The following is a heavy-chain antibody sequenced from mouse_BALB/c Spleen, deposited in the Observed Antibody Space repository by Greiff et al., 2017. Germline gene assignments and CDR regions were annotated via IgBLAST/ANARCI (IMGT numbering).Heavy chain of an antibody. Sequence: EVMLVESGPGLVKPSQSLSLTCTVTGYSITSDYAWNWIRQFPGNKLEWMGYISYSGSTSYNPSLKSRISITRDTSKNQFFLQLNSVTTEDTATYYCARWLAYWGQGTLVTVSA. J-gene: IGHJ3*01. CDR3: ARWLAY. V-gene: IGHV3-2*02. CDR1: GYSITSDYA. CDR2: ISYSGST.